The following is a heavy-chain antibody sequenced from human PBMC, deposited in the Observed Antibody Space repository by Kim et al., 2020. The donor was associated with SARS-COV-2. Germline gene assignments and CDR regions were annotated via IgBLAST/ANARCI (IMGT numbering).Heavy chain of an antibody. CDR1: GASISDSY. CDR3: ARSSLRRAVHKFND. CDR2: IYYAGNKGTP. Sequence: SETLSLTCNVSGASISDSYCSWIRQFPGKGLEWIGYIYYAGNKGTPIYNPSLKTRVTISADPSKNQFFMNLTSVTAADTAVYYCARSSLRRAVHKFNDWGRGTLVSVSS. V-gene: IGHV4-59*01. D-gene: IGHD1-26*01. J-gene: IGHJ4*02.